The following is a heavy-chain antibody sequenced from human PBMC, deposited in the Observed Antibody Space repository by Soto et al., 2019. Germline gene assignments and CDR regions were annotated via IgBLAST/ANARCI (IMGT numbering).Heavy chain of an antibody. V-gene: IGHV3-7*01. CDR3: ARSYGDYGRRYYYYMDV. D-gene: IGHD4-17*01. CDR2: IKQDGSEK. J-gene: IGHJ6*03. Sequence: GGSLRLSCAASGFTFSSYWMSWVRQAPGKGLEWVANIKQDGSEKYYVDSVKGRFTISRDNAKNSLYLQMNSLRAEDTAVYYCARSYGDYGRRYYYYMDVWGKGTTVTVSS. CDR1: GFTFSSYW.